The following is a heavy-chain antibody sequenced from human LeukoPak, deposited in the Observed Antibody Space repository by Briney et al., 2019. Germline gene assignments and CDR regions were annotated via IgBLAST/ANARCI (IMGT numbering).Heavy chain of an antibody. V-gene: IGHV1-3*01. CDR1: GYSFSDYA. Sequence: GASVKVSCKASGYSFSDYAIHWVRQDPGQRLEWMGWINAGNGKTKYSQNFQGRVTITRDRSASTAYMELSSLRSEDTSVYYCARGRWTATETTYYLDYWGQGTLVTVSS. CDR2: INAGNGKT. CDR3: ARGRWTATETTYYLDY. D-gene: IGHD4-17*01. J-gene: IGHJ4*02.